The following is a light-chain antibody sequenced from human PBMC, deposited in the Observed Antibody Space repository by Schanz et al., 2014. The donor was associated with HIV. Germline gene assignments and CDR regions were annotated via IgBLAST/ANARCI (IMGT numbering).Light chain of an antibody. V-gene: IGLV2-14*03. CDR1: SGDVGSYNY. Sequence: QSVLTQPASVSGSPGQSISISCTGTSGDVGSYNYVSWYQQHPGKAPKLMIYDVSNRPSEISYRFSGSKSGHAASLTISGLQAGDEAYYYCSSYTTTKTWLFGGETKLTV. J-gene: IGLJ3*02. CDR2: DVS. CDR3: SSYTTTKTWL.